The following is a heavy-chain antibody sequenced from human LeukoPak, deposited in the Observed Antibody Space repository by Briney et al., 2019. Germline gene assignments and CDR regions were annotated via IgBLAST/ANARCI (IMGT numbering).Heavy chain of an antibody. CDR1: GYTFTSYY. J-gene: IGHJ4*02. CDR3: ARVAHSSGWKKRFDY. CDR2: INPSGGST. V-gene: IGHV1-46*01. Sequence: GASVKVSCKASGYTFTSYYMHWVRQAPGQGLEWMGIINPSGGSTSYAQKFQGRVTMTRDTSTSTVYMELSSLRSEDTAVYYCARVAHSSGWKKRFDYWGQGTLVTVSS. D-gene: IGHD6-19*01.